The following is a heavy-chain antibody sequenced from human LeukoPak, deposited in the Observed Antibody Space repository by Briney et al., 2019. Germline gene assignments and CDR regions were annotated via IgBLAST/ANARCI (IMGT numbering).Heavy chain of an antibody. CDR1: GGSISSYY. V-gene: IGHV4-59*08. D-gene: IGHD6-13*01. Sequence: SETLSLTCTVSGGSISSYYWSWIRQPPGKGLEWIGYIYYSGSTNYNPSLKSRVTISVDTSKNQFSLKLSSVTAADTAVYYCALSITGYSVDYWGQGTLVTVSS. CDR2: IYYSGST. CDR3: ALSITGYSVDY. J-gene: IGHJ4*02.